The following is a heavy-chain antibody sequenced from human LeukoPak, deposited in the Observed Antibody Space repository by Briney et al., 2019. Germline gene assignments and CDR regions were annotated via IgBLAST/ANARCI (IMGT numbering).Heavy chain of an antibody. CDR2: IWYDGSNK. J-gene: IGHJ6*04. CDR3: ARDGYDILTGYHPWYYGMDV. Sequence: PARSLRLSCAASGFTFSSYGMHWVRQAPGKGLEWEAVIWYDGSNKYYADSVKGRFTISRDNSKNTLYLQMNSLRAEDTAVYYCARDGYDILTGYHPWYYGMDVWGKGTTVTVSS. V-gene: IGHV3-33*01. CDR1: GFTFSSYG. D-gene: IGHD3-9*01.